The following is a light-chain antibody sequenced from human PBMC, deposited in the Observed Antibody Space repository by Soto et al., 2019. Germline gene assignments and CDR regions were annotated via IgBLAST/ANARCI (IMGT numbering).Light chain of an antibody. CDR1: QSVSSN. J-gene: IGKJ1*01. Sequence: EIVMTQSPATLSVSPGERATLSCRASQSVSSNLAWYQQKPGQAPRLLIYGASTRATGIPARFSGSGSGTEFTLTISGLQSEDFAVYDCQQYNNWPWTFGQGTKVEIK. V-gene: IGKV3-15*01. CDR2: GAS. CDR3: QQYNNWPWT.